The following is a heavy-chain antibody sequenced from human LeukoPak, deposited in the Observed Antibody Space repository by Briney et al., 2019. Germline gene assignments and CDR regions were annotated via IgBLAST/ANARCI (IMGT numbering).Heavy chain of an antibody. D-gene: IGHD2-15*01. V-gene: IGHV3-48*01. CDR2: ISSSSSTI. CDR3: ARVYCSGGSCYDLGIPFDY. J-gene: IGHJ4*02. CDR1: GFTFSSYS. Sequence: GGSLRLSCAASGFTFSSYSMNWVRQAPGKGLEWVSHISSSSSTIYYADSVKGRFTISRDNAKNSLYPQMNSLRAEDTAVYYCARVYCSGGSCYDLGIPFDYWGQGTLVTVSS.